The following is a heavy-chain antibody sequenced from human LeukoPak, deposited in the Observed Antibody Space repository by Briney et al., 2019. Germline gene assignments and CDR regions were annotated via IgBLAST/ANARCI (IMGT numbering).Heavy chain of an antibody. CDR1: GFTFSSYA. Sequence: GGSLRLSCAASGFTFSSYAMHWVRQAPGKGLEWVAVISYDGSNKYYADSVKGRFTISRDNSKNTLYLQMNSPRAEDTAVYYCARDGDSSGYSLFDYWGQGTLVTVSS. CDR2: ISYDGSNK. CDR3: ARDGDSSGYSLFDY. V-gene: IGHV3-30-3*01. J-gene: IGHJ4*02. D-gene: IGHD3-22*01.